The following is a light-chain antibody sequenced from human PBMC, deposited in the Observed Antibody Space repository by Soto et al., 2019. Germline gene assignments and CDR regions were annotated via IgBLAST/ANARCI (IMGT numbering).Light chain of an antibody. CDR1: QDISNY. Sequence: DIQMTQSPSSLSASVGVRVTITCRASQDISNYLNWYQQRPGKAPKLLIYDASNLERGVPSRFSGTRSGTHFTFAITSLQPEDAATYYCQQSDSLPITFGQGTRLEI. V-gene: IGKV1-33*01. CDR3: QQSDSLPIT. CDR2: DAS. J-gene: IGKJ5*01.